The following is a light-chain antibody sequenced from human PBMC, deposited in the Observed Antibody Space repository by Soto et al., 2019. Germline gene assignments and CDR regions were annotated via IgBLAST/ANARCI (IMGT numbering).Light chain of an antibody. Sequence: MLQSPATLSVSPGAGATLSCRASQGIGDTLAWYQHKPGQTPRLLIYDTSTRATGVPTRFSGSRSGAEFTLTINSLQSEEFAVYYCQPYNNWPLTFGGGTKVDIK. J-gene: IGKJ4*01. CDR1: QGIGDT. V-gene: IGKV3-15*01. CDR3: QPYNNWPLT. CDR2: DTS.